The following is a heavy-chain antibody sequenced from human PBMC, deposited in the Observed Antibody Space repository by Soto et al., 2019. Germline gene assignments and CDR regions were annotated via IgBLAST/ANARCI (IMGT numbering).Heavy chain of an antibody. CDR3: AREDWKGVVYNWFDP. V-gene: IGHV4-31*03. Sequence: PSETLSLTCTVSGGSISSGGYYWSWIRQHPGKGLEWIGYIYYSGSTYYNPSLKSRVTISVDTSKNQFSLKLSSVTAADTAVYYCAREDWKGVVYNWFDPWGQGTLVTVSS. J-gene: IGHJ5*02. D-gene: IGHD1-1*01. CDR2: IYYSGST. CDR1: GGSISSGGYY.